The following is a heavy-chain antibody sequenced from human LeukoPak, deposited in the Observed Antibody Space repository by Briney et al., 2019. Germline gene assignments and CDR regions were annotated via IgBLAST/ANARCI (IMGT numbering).Heavy chain of an antibody. V-gene: IGHV4-4*07. CDR1: GGSISSYY. J-gene: IGHJ4*02. Sequence: SETLSLTCTVSGGSISSYYWSWIRQPAGKGLEWIGRIYTSGSTNYNPSLKSRVTMSVDTSKNQFSLKLSSVTAADTAVYYCARDPTPYYYDSSGYYSDYWGQGTLVTVSS. D-gene: IGHD3-22*01. CDR2: IYTSGST. CDR3: ARDPTPYYYDSSGYYSDY.